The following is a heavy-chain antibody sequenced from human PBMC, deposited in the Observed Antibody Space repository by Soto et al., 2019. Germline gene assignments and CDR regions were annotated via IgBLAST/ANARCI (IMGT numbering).Heavy chain of an antibody. J-gene: IGHJ4*02. CDR1: GGSISSSSYY. CDR3: ARRHASYYDFWSGYASFDY. Sequence: QLQLQESDPGLVKPSETLSLTCTVSGGSISSSSYYWGWIRQPPGKGLEWIGSIYYSGSTYYNPSLKSRVTIAVDTSKNQFSLKLSSVTAADTAVYYCARRHASYYDFWSGYASFDYWGQGTLVTVSS. D-gene: IGHD3-3*01. V-gene: IGHV4-39*01. CDR2: IYYSGST.